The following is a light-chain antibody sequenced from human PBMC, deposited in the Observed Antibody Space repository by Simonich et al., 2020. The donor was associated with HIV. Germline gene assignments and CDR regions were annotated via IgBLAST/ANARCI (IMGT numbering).Light chain of an antibody. V-gene: IGKV4-1*01. J-gene: IGKJ2*01. CDR2: WAS. CDR1: QNVLYSSNNKYY. Sequence: DIVMTQSPDSLAVSLGERATINCKSSQNVLYSSNNKYYLSWYQQKPGQPPKLLIYWASTRESGVPDRFSGSGSGTDFNLTISSLQAEDVAVYYCQQYYSTPYTFGQGTKLEIK. CDR3: QQYYSTPYT.